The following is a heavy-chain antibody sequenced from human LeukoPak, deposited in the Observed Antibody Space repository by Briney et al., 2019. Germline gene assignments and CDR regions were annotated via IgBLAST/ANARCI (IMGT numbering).Heavy chain of an antibody. D-gene: IGHD4-23*01. V-gene: IGHV3-48*03. CDR1: GFTFSSYE. CDR3: ASEPNSDSTSDY. J-gene: IGHJ4*02. Sequence: VGSLRLSCAASGFTFSSYEMNWVRQAPGKGLEWVSYISSSGTTIYYADSVKGRFTISRDNAKNSLYLQMNSLRAEDTAVYYCASEPNSDSTSDYWGQGTLVTVSS. CDR2: ISSSGTTI.